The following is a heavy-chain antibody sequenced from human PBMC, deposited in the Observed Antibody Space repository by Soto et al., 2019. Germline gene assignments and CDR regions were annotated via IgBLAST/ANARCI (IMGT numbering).Heavy chain of an antibody. J-gene: IGHJ6*03. CDR3: AKSVAINYYYYMDV. D-gene: IGHD2-15*01. V-gene: IGHV3-30*18. CDR2: ISYDGSNK. CDR1: GFTFSSYG. Sequence: GESLKISCAASGFTFSSYGMHWVRQAPGKGLEWVAVISYDGSNKYYADSVKGRFTISRDNSKNTLYLQMNSLRAEDTAVYYCAKSVAINYYYYMDVWGKGTTVTVSS.